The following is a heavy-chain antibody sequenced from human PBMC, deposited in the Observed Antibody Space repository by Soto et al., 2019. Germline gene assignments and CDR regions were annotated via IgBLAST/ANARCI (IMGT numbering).Heavy chain of an antibody. CDR2: ISSSSSYI. CDR1: GFTFSSYS. J-gene: IGHJ6*02. D-gene: IGHD6-19*01. V-gene: IGHV3-21*01. Sequence: EVQLLESGGGLVKPGGSLRLSCAASGFTFSSYSMNWVRQAPGKGLEWVSSISSSSSYIYYADSVKGRFTISRDNAKNSLYLQMNSLRAEDTAVYYCARANQWLVRGYYYGMDVWGQGTTVTVSS. CDR3: ARANQWLVRGYYYGMDV.